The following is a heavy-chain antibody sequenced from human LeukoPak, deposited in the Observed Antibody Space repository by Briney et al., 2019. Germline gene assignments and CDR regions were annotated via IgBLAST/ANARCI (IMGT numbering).Heavy chain of an antibody. CDR1: GFTFSSYS. V-gene: IGHV3-74*01. Sequence: GGSLRLSCAASGFTFSSYSMNWVRQAPGKGLVWVSRINSDGNSTTYADSVKGRFTISRDNAKNTLYLQMNSLRAEDTAVYYCARDGVEFYNWFDPWGQGTLVTVSS. CDR2: INSDGNST. J-gene: IGHJ5*02. D-gene: IGHD2-21*01. CDR3: ARDGVEFYNWFDP.